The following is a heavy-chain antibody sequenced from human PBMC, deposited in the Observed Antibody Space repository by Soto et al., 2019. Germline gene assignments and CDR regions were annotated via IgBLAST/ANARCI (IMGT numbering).Heavy chain of an antibody. CDR3: AREPRPTGYSVKCFDFDY. Sequence: GASGEVSCKTSGYTFTDYYLHWVRQAPGQGLEWMGWVNSRSGGTNYAQKFQGRVSMTRDTSLNTAYMDLNSLSSDDTAVSYCAREPRPTGYSVKCFDFDYRGLGTLVTV. J-gene: IGHJ4*02. D-gene: IGHD5-12*01. CDR2: VNSRSGGT. V-gene: IGHV1-2*02. CDR1: GYTFTDYY.